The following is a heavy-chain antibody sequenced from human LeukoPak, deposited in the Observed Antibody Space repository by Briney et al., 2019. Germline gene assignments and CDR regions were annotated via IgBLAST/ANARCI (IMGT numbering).Heavy chain of an antibody. Sequence: GASVTVSCKASGYTFTGYYLHWVRQAPGQGLEWMGWINPKSGDTIYAQIFQGRVTMAGDTSINTAYMELSRLRSDDTAVYYCARVGPDTGWFGPWGQGTLVTVSS. J-gene: IGHJ5*02. CDR2: INPKSGDT. CDR3: ARVGPDTGWFGP. D-gene: IGHD7-27*01. CDR1: GYTFTGYY. V-gene: IGHV1-2*02.